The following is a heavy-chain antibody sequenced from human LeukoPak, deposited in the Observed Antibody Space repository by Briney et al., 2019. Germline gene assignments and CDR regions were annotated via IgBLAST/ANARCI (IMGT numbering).Heavy chain of an antibody. CDR3: ARGRAAGFDY. J-gene: IGHJ4*02. CDR2: MNPNSGNT. D-gene: IGHD6-25*01. CDR1: GYTFTSYG. V-gene: IGHV1-8*03. Sequence: GASVKVSCKASGYTFTSYGISWVRQATGQGLEWMGWMNPNSGNTGYAQKFQGRVTITRNTSISTAYMELSSLRSEDTAVYYCARGRAAGFDYWGQGTLVTVSS.